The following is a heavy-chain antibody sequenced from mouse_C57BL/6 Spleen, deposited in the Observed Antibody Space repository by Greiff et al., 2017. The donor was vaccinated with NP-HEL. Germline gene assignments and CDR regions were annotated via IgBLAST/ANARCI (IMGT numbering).Heavy chain of an antibody. D-gene: IGHD2-1*01. CDR1: GFSLTGYG. CDR2: IWSGGST. V-gene: IGHV2-2*01. CDR3: LYGKNFDV. Sequence: QVQLQQSGPGLVQPSQSLSITCTVSGFSLTGYGVHWVRQSPGKGLKWLGVIWSGGSTDYNAAFISRLSISKDNSKSQVFFKMNSLQADDTAIYYCLYGKNFDVWGTGTTVTVSS. J-gene: IGHJ1*03.